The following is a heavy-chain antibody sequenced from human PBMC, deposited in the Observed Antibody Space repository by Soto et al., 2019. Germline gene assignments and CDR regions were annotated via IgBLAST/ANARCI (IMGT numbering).Heavy chain of an antibody. CDR1: GYTFTSYD. D-gene: IGHD3-9*01. Sequence: ASVKVSCKASGYTFTSYDINWVRQATGQGLEWMGWMNPNSGNTGYAQKFQGRVTMTRNTSKSTAYMELSSLRSEDTAVYYCARAGEYYDILTGYYNGYYYYYMDVWGKGTTVTVSS. CDR3: ARAGEYYDILTGYYNGYYYYYMDV. J-gene: IGHJ6*03. CDR2: MNPNSGNT. V-gene: IGHV1-8*01.